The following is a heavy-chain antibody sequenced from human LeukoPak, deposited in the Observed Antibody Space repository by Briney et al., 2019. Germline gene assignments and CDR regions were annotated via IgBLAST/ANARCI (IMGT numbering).Heavy chain of an antibody. CDR3: ARDGSVDSSGWHSYYYGMEV. Sequence: ASVKVSCKASGYTFTSYGISWVRQAPGQGLEWMGRIIANNGNTNYAQKFQGRVTMTGDTSISTAYMELSTLKSDDTAVDYCARDGSVDSSGWHSYYYGMEVWGQGTTVTVSS. CDR2: IIANNGNT. V-gene: IGHV1-18*01. D-gene: IGHD6-19*01. CDR1: GYTFTSYG. J-gene: IGHJ6*02.